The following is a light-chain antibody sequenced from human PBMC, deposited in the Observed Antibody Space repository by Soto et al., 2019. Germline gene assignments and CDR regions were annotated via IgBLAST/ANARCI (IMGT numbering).Light chain of an antibody. V-gene: IGKV1-5*01. CDR1: QSISSW. Sequence: DIQMTQSPSTLSGSVGDRVTITCRASQSISSWLAWYQQKPGKAPKLLIYDASSLNSGVPSRFSGSGSGTEFTLTISSLQPDDFATYYCQQYNSYSPLTFGGGTKVDIK. CDR2: DAS. CDR3: QQYNSYSPLT. J-gene: IGKJ4*01.